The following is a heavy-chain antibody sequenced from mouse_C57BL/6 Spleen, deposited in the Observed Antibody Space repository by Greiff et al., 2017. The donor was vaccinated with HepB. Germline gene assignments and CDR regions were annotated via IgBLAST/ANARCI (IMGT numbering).Heavy chain of an antibody. Sequence: QVQLQQPGAELVMPGASVKLSCKASGYTFTSYWMHWVKQRPGQGLEWIGEIDPSDSYTNYNQKFKGKSTLTVDKSSSTAYMQLSSLTSEDSAVYDCARRSNYYGSSDLDYWGQGTTLTFAS. V-gene: IGHV1-69*01. CDR3: ARRSNYYGSSDLDY. CDR1: GYTFTSYW. D-gene: IGHD1-1*01. CDR2: IDPSDSYT. J-gene: IGHJ2*01.